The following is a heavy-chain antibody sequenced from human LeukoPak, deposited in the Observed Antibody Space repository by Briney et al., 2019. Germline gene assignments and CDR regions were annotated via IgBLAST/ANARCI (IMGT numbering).Heavy chain of an antibody. V-gene: IGHV3-30*03. CDR1: GFTFSSYW. CDR3: ARDLSPTYYDFWSGPDP. J-gene: IGHJ5*02. CDR2: ISYDGSNK. D-gene: IGHD3-3*01. Sequence: PGGSLRLSCAASGFTFSSYWMSWVRQAPGKGLEWVAVISYDGSNKYYADSVKGRFTISRDNSKNTLYLQMNSLRAEDTAVYYCARDLSPTYYDFWSGPDPWGQGTLVTVSS.